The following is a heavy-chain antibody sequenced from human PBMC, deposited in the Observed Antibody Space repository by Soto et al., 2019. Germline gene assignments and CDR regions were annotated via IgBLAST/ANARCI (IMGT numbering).Heavy chain of an antibody. V-gene: IGHV4-39*01. CDR3: ARQGGDYYGSGSYSDY. J-gene: IGHJ4*02. CDR2: IYYSGST. Sequence: QLQLQESGPGLVKPSETLSLTCTVSGGSISSSSYYWGWIRQPPGKGLEWIGSIYYSGSTYYNPSLKSRGTISVDTSKNQCSLKLSSVTAADTAVYYCARQGGDYYGSGSYSDYWGQGTLVTVSS. D-gene: IGHD3-10*01. CDR1: GGSISSSSYY.